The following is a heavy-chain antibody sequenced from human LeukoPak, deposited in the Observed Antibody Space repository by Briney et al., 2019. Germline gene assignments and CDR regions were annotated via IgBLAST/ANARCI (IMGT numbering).Heavy chain of an antibody. CDR3: AGYSSSWYGNDAFDI. CDR1: GFTVSSNY. V-gene: IGHV3-53*05. J-gene: IGHJ3*02. Sequence: GSLRLSCTASGFTVSSNYINWVRQAPGKGLEWVSLIYSGGTTYYADSVKGRFTISRDNSKNTLYLQMNSLRAEDTAVYYCAGYSSSWYGNDAFDIWGQGTMVTVSS. D-gene: IGHD6-13*01. CDR2: IYSGGTT.